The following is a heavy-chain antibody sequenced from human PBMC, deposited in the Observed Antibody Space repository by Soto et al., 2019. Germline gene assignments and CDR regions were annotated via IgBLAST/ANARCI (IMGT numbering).Heavy chain of an antibody. Sequence: QITLKESGPTLVKPTQPLTLTCTVSGFSLSARGVGVGWIRQPPGKALEWLAVIYWNDEKRFSPSLKSRLTNTKDTSKNQVVLTMTNIDPVETATYFCAHSPWGAAPDYWGQGTLVTDAS. D-gene: IGHD3-16*01. CDR3: AHSPWGAAPDY. V-gene: IGHV2-5*01. J-gene: IGHJ4*02. CDR2: IYWNDEK. CDR1: GFSLSARGVG.